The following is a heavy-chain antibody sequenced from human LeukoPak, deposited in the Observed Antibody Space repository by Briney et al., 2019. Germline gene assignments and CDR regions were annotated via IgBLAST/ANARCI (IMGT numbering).Heavy chain of an antibody. V-gene: IGHV3-74*01. CDR3: ARENYDYSGDSFAFDI. CDR1: GFTFSTYW. J-gene: IGHJ3*02. CDR2: IRSDGSTT. D-gene: IGHD4-23*01. Sequence: GGSLRLSCAASGFTFSTYWMHWVRHAPGKGVVWVSRIRSDGSTTDYADSVKGRFIISRDKAKNTLYLQMNSLRAEDTAVYYCARENYDYSGDSFAFDIWGRGTVVTVSA.